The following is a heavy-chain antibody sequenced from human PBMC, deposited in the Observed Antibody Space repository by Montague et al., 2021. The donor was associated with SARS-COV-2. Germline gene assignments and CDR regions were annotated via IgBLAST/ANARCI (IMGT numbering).Heavy chain of an antibody. CDR1: GFTFRDSA. CDR2: ISYNGGST. Sequence: SLRLSCAASGFTFRDSAMNWVRQAPGKGLEWVSLISYNGGSTYYADSVKGRFTISRDNSNNTLYLQMNSLRAEDTAIYYCARDIECSFWGQGTPVTVSS. D-gene: IGHD2-15*01. V-gene: IGHV3-23*01. CDR3: ARDIECSF. J-gene: IGHJ4*02.